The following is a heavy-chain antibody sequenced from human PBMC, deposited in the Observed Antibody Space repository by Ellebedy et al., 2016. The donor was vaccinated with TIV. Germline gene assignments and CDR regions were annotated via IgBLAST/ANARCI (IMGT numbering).Heavy chain of an antibody. D-gene: IGHD5-24*01. Sequence: GESLKISCAASGLTFSTYPMTWVRRAPGKGLEWVSAISGSGVSTYYADSVKGRFTISRDNSKNTLYLQMNSLRAEDTAVYFCARDMGRWLQFLGFWGQGTLVTVSS. CDR1: GLTFSTYP. CDR3: ARDMGRWLQFLGF. V-gene: IGHV3-23*01. CDR2: ISGSGVST. J-gene: IGHJ4*02.